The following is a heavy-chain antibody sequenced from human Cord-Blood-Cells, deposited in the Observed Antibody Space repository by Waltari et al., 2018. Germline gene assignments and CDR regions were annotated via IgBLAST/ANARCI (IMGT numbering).Heavy chain of an antibody. CDR2: MNPNRGNT. J-gene: IGHJ3*02. CDR1: GYTFTSYD. V-gene: IGHV1-8*03. Sequence: QVQLVQSGAEVKKPGASVKVSCKASGYTFTSYDINWVRQATGQGLELVGWMNPNRGNTGLAPKFQGRVTITRNTSISTAYMELSSLRSEDTAVYYCARGFYYYDSSGDAFDIWGQGTMVTVSS. D-gene: IGHD3-22*01. CDR3: ARGFYYYDSSGDAFDI.